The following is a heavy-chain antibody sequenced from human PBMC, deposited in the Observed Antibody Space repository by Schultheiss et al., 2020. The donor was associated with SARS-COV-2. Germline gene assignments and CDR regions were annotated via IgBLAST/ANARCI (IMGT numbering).Heavy chain of an antibody. V-gene: IGHV3-33*08. D-gene: IGHD3-16*01. CDR1: GFTFSSYG. CDR3: ARDGGGSAWWFDP. CDR2: IWYDGSNK. Sequence: GGSLRLSCAASGFTFSSYGIHWVRQAPGKGLEWVAVIWYDGSNKYYADSVKGRFTISRDNSKNMLYLQMNSLRAEDTAVYYCARDGGGSAWWFDPWGQGTLVTVPQ. J-gene: IGHJ5*02.